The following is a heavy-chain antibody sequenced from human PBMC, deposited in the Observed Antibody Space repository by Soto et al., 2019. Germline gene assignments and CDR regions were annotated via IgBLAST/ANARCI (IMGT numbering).Heavy chain of an antibody. Sequence: PSETLSLTCTVSGGSISSGGYYWSWIRQHPGKGLEWIGYIYYSGSTYYSPSLKSRVTISVDTSKNQFSLKLSSVTAADTAVYYCARTYSYGYRFDYWGQGTLVTVSS. D-gene: IGHD5-18*01. CDR1: GGSISSGGYY. CDR2: IYYSGST. CDR3: ARTYSYGYRFDY. V-gene: IGHV4-31*03. J-gene: IGHJ4*02.